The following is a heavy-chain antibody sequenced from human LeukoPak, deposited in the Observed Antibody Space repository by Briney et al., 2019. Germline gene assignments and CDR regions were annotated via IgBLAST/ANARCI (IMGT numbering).Heavy chain of an antibody. CDR3: ARVGYSGYDLFDY. CDR2: INSDGSST. J-gene: IGHJ4*02. D-gene: IGHD5-12*01. CDR1: GFTFSSYW. Sequence: GGSLRLSCAASGFTFSSYWMHWVRQAPGKGLVWVSRINSDGSSTSYADSAKGRFTISRDNAKNTLYLQMNSLRAEDTAVYYCARVGYSGYDLFDYWGQGTLVTVSS. V-gene: IGHV3-74*01.